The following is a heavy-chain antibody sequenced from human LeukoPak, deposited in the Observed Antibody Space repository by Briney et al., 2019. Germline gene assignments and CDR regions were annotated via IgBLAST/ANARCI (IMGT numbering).Heavy chain of an antibody. D-gene: IGHD3-3*01. CDR3: ARVGDFWSGYLPYFDY. CDR2: IYYSGST. Sequence: PSETLSLTCTVSGGSINTNYWSWIRQPPGKGLECIGYIYYSGSTNYNPSLKSRVTISIDTSKTQFSLKLSSVTAADTAVYYCARVGDFWSGYLPYFDYWGQGTLVTVSS. CDR1: GGSINTNY. J-gene: IGHJ4*02. V-gene: IGHV4-59*01.